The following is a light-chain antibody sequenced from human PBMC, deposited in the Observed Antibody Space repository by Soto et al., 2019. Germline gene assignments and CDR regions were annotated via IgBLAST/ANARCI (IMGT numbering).Light chain of an antibody. CDR2: AAS. J-gene: IGKJ5*01. Sequence: DIQLTQSPSFLSASVGDRVTITCRASQGLSSDLAWYQQKPGKAPKLLIYAASILQSGVPSRFSGSGSGTEFTLTISSLQPEDFATYYCQQLNSYPITFGQGTRLEMK. CDR1: QGLSSD. CDR3: QQLNSYPIT. V-gene: IGKV1-9*01.